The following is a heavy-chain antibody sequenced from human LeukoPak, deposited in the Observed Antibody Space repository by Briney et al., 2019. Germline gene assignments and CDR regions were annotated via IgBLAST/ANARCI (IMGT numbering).Heavy chain of an antibody. CDR3: AELGITMIGGV. J-gene: IGHJ6*04. Sequence: GGSLRLSCAASGFTFSSYEMNWVRQAPGKGLEWVSYISDSGTTIYYADSVKGRFTISRDNAKNSLYLQMNSLRAEDTAVYYCAELGITMIGGVWGKGTTVTISS. D-gene: IGHD3-10*02. CDR2: ISDSGTTI. V-gene: IGHV3-48*03. CDR1: GFTFSSYE.